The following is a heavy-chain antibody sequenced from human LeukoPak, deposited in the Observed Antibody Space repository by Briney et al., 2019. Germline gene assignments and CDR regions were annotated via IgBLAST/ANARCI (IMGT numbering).Heavy chain of an antibody. D-gene: IGHD3-10*01. CDR3: AKMSGSYFGRIDY. V-gene: IGHV1-69*01. CDR1: GGDFSNYA. J-gene: IGHJ4*02. Sequence: ASVKVSCKASGGDFSNYAFSWVRQAPGQGLEWMGGVIPIFHTSYYSQKFQGRVTITADESTSTVYMDLSSLRSEDTALYYCAKMSGSYFGRIDYWGQGTLVTVSS. CDR2: VIPIFHTS.